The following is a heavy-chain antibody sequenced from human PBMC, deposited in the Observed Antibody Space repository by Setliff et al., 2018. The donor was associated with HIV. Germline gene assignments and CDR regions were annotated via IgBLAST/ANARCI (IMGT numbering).Heavy chain of an antibody. CDR2: ISPNNGDT. CDR3: ARPRVFDSFDV. V-gene: IGHV1-2*02. Sequence: ASVKVSCKASGYTFTGYFMHWVRQAPGQGLEWMGWISPNNGDTNIPQTFQGRVIMTLDTSISTAYLEIPRLTSDDAAVYYCARPRVFDSFDVWGQGTMVTVSS. CDR1: GYTFTGYF. J-gene: IGHJ3*01.